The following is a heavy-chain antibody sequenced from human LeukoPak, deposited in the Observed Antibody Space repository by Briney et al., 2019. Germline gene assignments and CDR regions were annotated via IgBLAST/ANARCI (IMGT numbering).Heavy chain of an antibody. Sequence: SETLSLTCTVSGGSISSYYWSWIRQPPGKGLEWIGYIYYSGSTNYNPSLKSRVTISVDTSKNQFSLKLSSVTAADRAVYYCARGVAAAGTMGLFDYWGQGTLVTVSS. V-gene: IGHV4-59*01. CDR1: GGSISSYY. J-gene: IGHJ4*02. CDR3: ARGVAAAGTMGLFDY. D-gene: IGHD6-13*01. CDR2: IYYSGST.